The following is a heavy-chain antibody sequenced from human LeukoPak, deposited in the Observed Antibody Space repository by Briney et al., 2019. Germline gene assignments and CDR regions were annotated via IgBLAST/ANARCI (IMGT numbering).Heavy chain of an antibody. CDR2: INWDSRNI. CDR1: GFTFDDYA. D-gene: IGHD3-22*01. Sequence: GRSLRLSCAASGFTFDDYAMFWVRQAPGKGLEWVSGINWDSRNIGYAASVKGRLTISRDNAKNSLYLQMNSLRAEDTAFYYCAKGNRDSSGFYYYYGMDVWGQGTTVTVSS. V-gene: IGHV3-9*01. CDR3: AKGNRDSSGFYYYYGMDV. J-gene: IGHJ6*02.